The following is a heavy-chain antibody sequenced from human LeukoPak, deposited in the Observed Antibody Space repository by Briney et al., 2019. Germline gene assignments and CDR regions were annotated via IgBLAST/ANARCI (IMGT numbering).Heavy chain of an antibody. D-gene: IGHD1-26*01. CDR3: ARDFHYSGSFLY. Sequence: ASVKVSCKASGYTFTSYGISWVRQAPGQGLEWMGWINPNTGGTNYEQKFQGRVSMTRDTSISTAYMELTRLKSDDTAVYYCARDFHYSGSFLYWGQGTLVTVSS. J-gene: IGHJ4*02. CDR1: GYTFTSYG. CDR2: INPNTGGT. V-gene: IGHV1-2*02.